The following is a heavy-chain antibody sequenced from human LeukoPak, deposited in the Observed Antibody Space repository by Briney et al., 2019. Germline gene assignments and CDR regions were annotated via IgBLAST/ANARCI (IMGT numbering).Heavy chain of an antibody. CDR1: GYSLTELS. Sequence: GSVKVSCKVSGYSLTELSMHWVRQAPGKGPEWMGGFDPADGEIIYPQKFQGRVTMTEDTSSDTAYMELSGLRFEDTAVYYCAAGEWEQLLNYWGQGTLVTVSS. J-gene: IGHJ4*02. CDR3: AAGEWEQLLNY. V-gene: IGHV1-24*01. CDR2: FDPADGEI. D-gene: IGHD1/OR15-1a*01.